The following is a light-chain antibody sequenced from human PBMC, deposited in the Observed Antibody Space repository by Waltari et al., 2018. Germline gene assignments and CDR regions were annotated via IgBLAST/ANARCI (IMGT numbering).Light chain of an antibody. V-gene: IGLV2-14*01. J-gene: IGLJ1*01. CDR1: NRDVGSYNF. CDR3: SSYTTSRTYV. CDR2: EVT. Sequence: QSALTQPASVSGSPGQSITISCTGTNRDVGSYNFVSWYQQHQGEAPTLMIFEVTNRPSGVSNRFSGSKSGNTASLIISGLQGEDEADYYCSSYTTSRTYVFGTGTKVTVL.